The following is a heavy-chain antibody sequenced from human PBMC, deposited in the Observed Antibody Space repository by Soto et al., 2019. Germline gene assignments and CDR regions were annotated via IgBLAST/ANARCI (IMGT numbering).Heavy chain of an antibody. CDR2: IYYSGST. CDR3: ARKYSSSPAKMAFDI. Sequence: SETLSLTCTVSVGSISSGGYYWSWIRQHPGKGLEWIGYIYYSGSTYYNPSLKSRVTISVDTSKNQFSLKLSSVTAADTAVYYCARKYSSSPAKMAFDIWGQGTMVTVSS. V-gene: IGHV4-31*03. CDR1: VGSISSGGYY. J-gene: IGHJ3*02. D-gene: IGHD6-6*01.